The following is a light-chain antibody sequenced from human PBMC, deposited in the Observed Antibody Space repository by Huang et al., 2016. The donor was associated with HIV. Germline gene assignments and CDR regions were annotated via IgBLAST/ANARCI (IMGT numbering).Light chain of an antibody. CDR1: QSLLHSDGRTY. CDR2: EVS. Sequence: DIVMTQAPLSLSVTPGQPASISCKSSQSLLHSDGRTYLYWYLQRPGQSPQRLIYEVSDRCSGVPDRCSGSGSGTDVTLKISRVEAEDVGVYYCMQSIQLPLTFGGGTKVEI. V-gene: IGKV2D-29*02. CDR3: MQSIQLPLT. J-gene: IGKJ4*01.